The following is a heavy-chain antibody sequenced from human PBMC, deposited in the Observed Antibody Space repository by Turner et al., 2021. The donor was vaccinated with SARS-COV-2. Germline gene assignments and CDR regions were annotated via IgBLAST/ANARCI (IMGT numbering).Heavy chain of an antibody. CDR1: GYTPPELS. CDR3: ATHYDIVNPYYSPRGYSGMDV. V-gene: IGHV1-24*01. D-gene: IGHD3-9*01. Sequence: QVQLVQSGAEVKKPGASVKVPCKVSGYTPPELSMHWVRQAPGKGLEWMGGLDPEDGKTIYAQNMQGRVTMTEDTSTATAYMELRSLRSEDTAVYYCATHYDIVNPYYSPRGYSGMDVWGQGTAVTVSS. CDR2: LDPEDGKT. J-gene: IGHJ6*02.